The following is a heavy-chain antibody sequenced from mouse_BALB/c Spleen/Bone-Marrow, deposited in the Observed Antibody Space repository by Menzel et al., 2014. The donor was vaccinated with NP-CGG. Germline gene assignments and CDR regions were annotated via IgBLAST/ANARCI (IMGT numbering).Heavy chain of an antibody. CDR2: INPSNGGT. CDR3: TYMGYYGSSYAMDY. CDR1: GYTFTSYW. D-gene: IGHD1-1*01. Sequence: VQLQQSGAELVKPGAPVKLSCKASGYTFTSYWIHWVKLRPGQGFEWIGEINPSNGGTNYNEKFKRKATLTVDKSSSTAYMQLSSLTSEDSAVYYCTYMGYYGSSYAMDYWGQGTSVTVSS. V-gene: IGHV1S16*01. J-gene: IGHJ4*01.